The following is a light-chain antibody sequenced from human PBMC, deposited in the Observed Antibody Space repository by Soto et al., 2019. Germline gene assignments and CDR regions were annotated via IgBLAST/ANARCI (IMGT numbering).Light chain of an antibody. CDR1: QSISSW. Sequence: DIQMTQSPSTLSASVGDRVTITCRASQSISSWLAWYQQKPGRAPKLLIYKASSLESGVPSRFSGSGSGTEFTLTISSLQPDDFEAYYCQQYYSYFTWTFGQGSEV. J-gene: IGKJ1*01. V-gene: IGKV1-5*03. CDR2: KAS. CDR3: QQYYSYFTWT.